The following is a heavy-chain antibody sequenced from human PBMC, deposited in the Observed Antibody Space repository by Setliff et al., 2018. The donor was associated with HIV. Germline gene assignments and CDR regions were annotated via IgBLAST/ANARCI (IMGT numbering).Heavy chain of an antibody. V-gene: IGHV4-39*01. CDR2: IYYSGST. Sequence: SETLSLTCTVSGGSISSSSYYWGWIRQPPGKGLEWIGSIYYSGSTYYNPSLKSRLTISVDTSKNQFSLKLSSVTAADTAVYYCARRKAGWGELFGNWFDPWGQGT. CDR3: ARRKAGWGELFGNWFDP. CDR1: GGSISSSSYY. D-gene: IGHD3-10*01. J-gene: IGHJ5*02.